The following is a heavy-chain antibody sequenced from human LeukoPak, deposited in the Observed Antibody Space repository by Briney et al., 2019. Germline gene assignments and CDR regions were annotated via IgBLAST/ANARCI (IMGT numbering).Heavy chain of an antibody. Sequence: GRSLRLSCAASGFTVSSNYMSWVRQAPGKGLEWVSVIYSGGSTYYADSVKGRFTISRDNSKNTLYLQMNSLRAEDTAVYYCARTHTIFGVVTYFDYWGQGTLVTVSS. J-gene: IGHJ4*02. V-gene: IGHV3-66*02. CDR3: ARTHTIFGVVTYFDY. D-gene: IGHD3-3*01. CDR1: GFTVSSNY. CDR2: IYSGGST.